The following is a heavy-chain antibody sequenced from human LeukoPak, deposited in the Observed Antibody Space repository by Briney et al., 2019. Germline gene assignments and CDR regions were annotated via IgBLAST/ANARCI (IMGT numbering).Heavy chain of an antibody. CDR2: ISGSGGST. V-gene: IGHV3-23*01. CDR1: GFTFSSYA. Sequence: PGGSLRLSCAASGFTFSSYAMSWVRQAPGKGLEWVSAISGSGGSTYYADSVKGRFTISRDNSKNTLYLQMNSLRAEDTAVYYCAKSSSLEWLLYGYYFDYWGQGTLVTVSS. CDR3: AKSSSLEWLLYGYYFDY. D-gene: IGHD3-3*01. J-gene: IGHJ4*02.